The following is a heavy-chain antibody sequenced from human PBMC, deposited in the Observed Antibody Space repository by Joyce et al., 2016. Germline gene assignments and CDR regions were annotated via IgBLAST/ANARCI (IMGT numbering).Heavy chain of an antibody. J-gene: IGHJ3*01. V-gene: IGHV3-64*02. CDR1: GFTFSGYA. CDR2: ISTNGDIT. CDR3: ARYHDAFDV. D-gene: IGHD2-2*01. Sequence: EVQLVESGEGLVQPGGSLGLSCVASGFTFSGYAMHWVRQAPGKGLEFVSGISTNGDITYYGDSVRGRFTISRDNSKNTLYLQMGSLRAEDMAVYYCARYHDAFDVWGQGTMVTVAS.